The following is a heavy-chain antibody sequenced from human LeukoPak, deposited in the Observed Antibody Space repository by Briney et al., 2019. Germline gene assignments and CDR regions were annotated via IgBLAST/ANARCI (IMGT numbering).Heavy chain of an antibody. J-gene: IGHJ4*02. CDR2: INHSGST. CDR3: ARGGVTAFDY. D-gene: IGHD3-3*01. CDR1: GGSFSGYY. V-gene: IGHV4-34*01. Sequence: SETLSLTCAVYGGSFSGYYGSWIRQPPGKGLEWIGEINHSGSTNYNPSLKSRVTISVDTSKNQFSLKLSSVTAADTAVYYCARGGVTAFDYWGQGTLVTVSS.